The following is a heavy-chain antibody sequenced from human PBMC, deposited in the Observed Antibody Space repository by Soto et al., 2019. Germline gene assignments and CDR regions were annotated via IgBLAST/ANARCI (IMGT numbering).Heavy chain of an antibody. CDR1: GFTFSSYA. Sequence: GGSLRLSCAASGFTFSSYAMSWVRQAPGKGLEWVSAISGSGGSTYYADSVKGRFTISRDNSKNTLYLQMNSLRAEDTAVYYCAKTKGRNIVLMVYAPRAPDYYYGMDVWGQGTTVTVSS. J-gene: IGHJ6*02. D-gene: IGHD2-8*01. V-gene: IGHV3-23*01. CDR3: AKTKGRNIVLMVYAPRAPDYYYGMDV. CDR2: ISGSGGST.